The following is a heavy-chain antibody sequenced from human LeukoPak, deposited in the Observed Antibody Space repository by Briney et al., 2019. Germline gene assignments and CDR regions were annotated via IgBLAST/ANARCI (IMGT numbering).Heavy chain of an antibody. CDR2: ITGSGDTT. J-gene: IGHJ4*01. D-gene: IGHD3-16*01. CDR3: HGGYAYALESFDY. Sequence: GGSLRLSCAASRFIFSIYAMSWVRLTPGKGLEWISAITGSGDTTYYADSVKGRFTISRDNAKNTVYLQMKSLTVEDTGVYYCHGGYAYALESFDYWGHGTLVTVSS. V-gene: IGHV3-23*01. CDR1: RFIFSIYA.